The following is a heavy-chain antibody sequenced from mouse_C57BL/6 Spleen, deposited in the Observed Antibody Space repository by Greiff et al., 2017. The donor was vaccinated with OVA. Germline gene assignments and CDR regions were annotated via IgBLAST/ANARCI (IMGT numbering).Heavy chain of an antibody. D-gene: IGHD1-1*01. CDR1: GYSFTDYN. CDR2: INPNYGTT. V-gene: IGHV1-39*01. CDR3: ASYGYYGSSYGGY. Sequence: EVQLQQPGPELVKPGASVKISCKASGYSFTDYNMNWVKQSNGKSLEWIGVINPNYGTTSYNQKFKGKATLTVDQSSSTAYMQLNSLTSEDSAVYYCASYGYYGSSYGGYWGQGTTLTVSS. J-gene: IGHJ2*01.